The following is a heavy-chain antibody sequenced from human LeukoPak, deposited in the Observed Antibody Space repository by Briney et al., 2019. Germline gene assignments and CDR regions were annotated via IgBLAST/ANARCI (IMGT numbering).Heavy chain of an antibody. CDR3: VRGGESTWS. CDR2: INNDGSGT. D-gene: IGHD2-15*01. Sequence: GGSLRLSCAASGFTFSNYWMHWVRQAPGKGPVWVSRINNDGSGTTYADSVKGRFTISRDDAKNTLYLQMNSLRAEDTAVYYCVRGGESTWSWGQGTLVTVSS. J-gene: IGHJ5*02. CDR1: GFTFSNYW. V-gene: IGHV3-74*01.